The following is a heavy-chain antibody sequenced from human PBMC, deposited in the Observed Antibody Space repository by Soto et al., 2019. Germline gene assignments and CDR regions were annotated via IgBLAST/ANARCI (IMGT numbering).Heavy chain of an antibody. CDR3: ARFQGSRSGYYSSEC. CDR1: GFTFSSYW. V-gene: IGHV3-74*01. J-gene: IGHJ4*02. Sequence: WGSLRLSCAAYGFTFSSYWMHWVRQAPGKGLVWVSRINSDGSITSYADSVKGRFTISRDNAKNTLYLQMNSLRAEDTAVYYCARFQGSRSGYYSSECWGKGNWVIVSS. D-gene: IGHD3-3*01. CDR2: INSDGSIT.